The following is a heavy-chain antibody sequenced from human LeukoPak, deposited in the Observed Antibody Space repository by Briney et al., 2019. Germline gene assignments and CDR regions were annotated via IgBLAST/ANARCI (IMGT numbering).Heavy chain of an antibody. D-gene: IGHD4-17*01. CDR3: AREPDYGDYVHFDY. J-gene: IGHJ4*02. V-gene: IGHV3-48*02. CDR2: ISSSSSTI. CDR1: GFTVSSNY. Sequence: GGSLRLSCAASGFTVSSNYMSWVRQAPGKGPEWVSYISSSSSTIYYADSVEGRFTISRDNAKNSLYLQMNSLRDEDTAVYYCAREPDYGDYVHFDYWGQGTLVTVSS.